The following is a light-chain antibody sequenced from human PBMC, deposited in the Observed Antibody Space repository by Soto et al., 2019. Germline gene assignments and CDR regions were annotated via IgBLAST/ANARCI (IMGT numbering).Light chain of an antibody. Sequence: EIVLTQSPGTLSLSPGERATLSCRASQSLSGSHLARYQQKPGQAPGRLMYGASNRATGIPDRFSGSGSGTDFTLTISRVEPEDFAVYFCRQYGSSPATFGPGTKVDI. J-gene: IGKJ3*01. CDR2: GAS. CDR1: QSLSGSH. V-gene: IGKV3-20*01. CDR3: RQYGSSPAT.